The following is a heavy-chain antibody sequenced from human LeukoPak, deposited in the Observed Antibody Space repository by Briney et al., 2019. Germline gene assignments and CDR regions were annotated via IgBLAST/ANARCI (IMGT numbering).Heavy chain of an antibody. J-gene: IGHJ6*02. D-gene: IGHD1-26*01. CDR3: AKASGNSYYYGMDV. V-gene: IGHV3-30*02. Sequence: GGSLRLSCAASGFTFSSYGMHWVRQAPGKGPEWVAFIRYDGSNKYYADSVKGRFTISRDNSKNTLYLQMNSLRAEDTAVYYCAKASGNSYYYGMDVWGQGTTVTVSS. CDR2: IRYDGSNK. CDR1: GFTFSSYG.